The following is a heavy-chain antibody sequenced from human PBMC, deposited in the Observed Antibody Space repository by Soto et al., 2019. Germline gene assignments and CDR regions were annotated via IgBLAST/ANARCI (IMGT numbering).Heavy chain of an antibody. CDR1: GYTFTSYG. D-gene: IGHD1-1*01. Sequence: QVHLVQSGAEVKKPGASVKVSCKASGYTFTSYGITWVRQAPGQGLEWMGWISAHNGNTDYAQKLQGRVIMTRDTSTSTAYMELRSLISDDTAVYSCARGRYGDYWGQGALVTVSS. CDR2: ISAHNGNT. V-gene: IGHV1-18*01. J-gene: IGHJ4*02. CDR3: ARGRYGDY.